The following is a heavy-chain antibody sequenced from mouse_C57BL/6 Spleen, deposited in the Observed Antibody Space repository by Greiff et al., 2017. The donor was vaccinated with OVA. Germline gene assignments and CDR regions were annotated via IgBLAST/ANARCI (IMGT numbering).Heavy chain of an antibody. Sequence: VQLQQSGAELARPGASVKLSCKASGYTFTSYGISWVKQRTGQGLERIGEIYPRRGNTYYNEKFKGKATLTADKSSSTAYMELRSLTSEDSAVYFWARGITTVVATDAMDYWGQGTSVTVSS. V-gene: IGHV1-81*01. CDR2: IYPRRGNT. D-gene: IGHD1-1*01. CDR1: GYTFTSYG. CDR3: ARGITTVVATDAMDY. J-gene: IGHJ4*01.